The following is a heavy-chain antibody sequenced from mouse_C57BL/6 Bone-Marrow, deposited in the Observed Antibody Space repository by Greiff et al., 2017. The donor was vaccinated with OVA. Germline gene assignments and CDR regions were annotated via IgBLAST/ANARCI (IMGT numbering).Heavy chain of an antibody. CDR2: IYPSDSET. CDR3: ARRVSNYNLGVYAMDY. D-gene: IGHD2-5*01. J-gene: IGHJ4*01. CDR1: GYTFTSYW. Sequence: QVQLQQPGAELVRPGSSVKLSCKASGYTFTSYWMDWVKQRPGQGLEWIGNIYPSDSETHYNQKFKDKATLTVDKSSSTAYMQLSSLTSEDSAVYYCARRVSNYNLGVYAMDYWGQGTSVTVSS. V-gene: IGHV1-61*01.